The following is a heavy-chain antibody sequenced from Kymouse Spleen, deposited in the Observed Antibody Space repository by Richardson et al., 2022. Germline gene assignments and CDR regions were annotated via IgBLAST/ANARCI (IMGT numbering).Heavy chain of an antibody. Sequence: EVQLVESGGGLVQPGGSLKLSCAASGFTFSGSAMHWVRQASGKGLEWVGRIRSKANSYATAYAASVKGRFTISRDDSKNTAYLQMNSLKTEDTAVYYCTSIAVAGIDYWGQGTLVTVSS. V-gene: IGHV3-73*02. J-gene: IGHJ4*02. CDR2: IRSKANSYAT. CDR3: TSIAVAGIDY. D-gene: IGHD6-19*01. CDR1: GFTFSGSA.